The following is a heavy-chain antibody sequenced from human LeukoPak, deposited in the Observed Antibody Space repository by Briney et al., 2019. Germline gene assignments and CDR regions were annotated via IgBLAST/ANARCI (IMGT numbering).Heavy chain of an antibody. V-gene: IGHV1-69*05. CDR1: GGIFYRYA. CDR3: STHGSNLAEYFQY. CDR2: IISPLGTA. D-gene: IGHD4-23*01. J-gene: IGHJ1*01. Sequence: GASVKVSWKASGGIFYRYAITWVRQAPGQGLEWMGGIISPLGTANYAQKFQGRGTITTDESTNRAYMEVASLRSEDPAVFYCSTHGSNLAEYFQYWGQGTLLALSS.